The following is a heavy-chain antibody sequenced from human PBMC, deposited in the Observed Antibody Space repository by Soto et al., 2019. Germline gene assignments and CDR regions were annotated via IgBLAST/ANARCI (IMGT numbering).Heavy chain of an antibody. V-gene: IGHV1-69*12. J-gene: IGHJ2*01. CDR3: ARGNHRWLQLWYFDL. Sequence: QVQLVQSGAEVKKPGSSVTVSCKASGGTFSSYTISWVRQAPGQGLEWMGGIIPIFGTANYAQKFQGRVTITADESTSTADMEVSSLRSEDKAVYDCARGNHRWLQLWYFDLWGRGTLGTVSS. CDR1: GGTFSSYT. D-gene: IGHD5-12*01. CDR2: IIPIFGTA.